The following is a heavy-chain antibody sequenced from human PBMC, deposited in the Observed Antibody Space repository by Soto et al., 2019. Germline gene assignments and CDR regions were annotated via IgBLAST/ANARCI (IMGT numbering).Heavy chain of an antibody. V-gene: IGHV3-9*01. CDR2: IRWNSGSI. D-gene: IGHD3-16*02. J-gene: IGHJ4*02. CDR1: GFNFDDYA. Sequence: EVQLVESGGDLVQPGRSLRLSCAASGFNFDDYAMHWVRQAPGKGLEWVSGIRWNSGSIGYADSVKGRVTISRDNVKNSRYMQMNLLRADDTALYYSAKDIWELSYYFDHWSQRTLVTVSS. CDR3: AKDIWELSYYFDH.